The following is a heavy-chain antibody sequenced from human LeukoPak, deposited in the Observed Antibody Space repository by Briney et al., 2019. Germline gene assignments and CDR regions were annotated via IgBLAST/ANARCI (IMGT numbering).Heavy chain of an antibody. CDR3: AKKSAGEYPFDC. Sequence: GGSLRLSCAASGFTFSSYTMNWVRQAPGKGLEWVSTVSGSGGSTYYADSVKGRFTISRDNSKNTLFLQMDSLGAEDTAMYYCAKKSAGEYPFDCWGQGTLVTVSS. J-gene: IGHJ4*02. V-gene: IGHV3-23*01. D-gene: IGHD2-8*02. CDR1: GFTFSSYT. CDR2: VSGSGGST.